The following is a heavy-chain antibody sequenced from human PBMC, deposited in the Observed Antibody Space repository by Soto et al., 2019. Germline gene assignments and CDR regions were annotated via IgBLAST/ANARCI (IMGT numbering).Heavy chain of an antibody. J-gene: IGHJ4*01. V-gene: IGHV3-48*03. CDR1: GFTFDSCV. Sequence: GETLSLSCAASGFTFDSCVRSCVRQAPGKGLEWVSYISNSGRTIYYADSVKGRFTMSRDNATNSLYLQMDSLRAEDTAVYYCARDSGYGSGASVNHYLDYWGHGTLVNVSS. CDR2: ISNSGRTI. D-gene: IGHD3-10*01. CDR3: ARDSGYGSGASVNHYLDY.